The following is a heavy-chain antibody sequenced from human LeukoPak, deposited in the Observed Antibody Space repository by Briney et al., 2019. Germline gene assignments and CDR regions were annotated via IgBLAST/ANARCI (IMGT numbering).Heavy chain of an antibody. CDR2: IKQDGSEK. CDR1: GFTFSDYW. Sequence: GGSLRLSCAASGFTFSDYWMTWVRQAPGKGLECVANIKQDGSEKYYVDSVKGRFTISRDNAKNSLYLQMNSLRAEDTAVYYCATTSYYYDSSGYSDAFDIWGQGTMVTVSS. V-gene: IGHV3-7*01. J-gene: IGHJ3*02. D-gene: IGHD3-22*01. CDR3: ATTSYYYDSSGYSDAFDI.